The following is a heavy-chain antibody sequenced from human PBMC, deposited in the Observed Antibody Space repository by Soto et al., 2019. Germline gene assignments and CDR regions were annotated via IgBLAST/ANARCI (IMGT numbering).Heavy chain of an antibody. CDR2: ISAYTGNT. Sequence: QVQLVQSGAEVTKPGASVKVSCKTSGYTFSNYGISWLRQAPGQGLEWMAWISAYTGNTDFAQRFQGRVTMATATSTSTAYMELTSLRCDDTSHYYCASDTPASGVATLDFWGQGSLVTVSS. V-gene: IGHV1-18*01. J-gene: IGHJ4*02. CDR3: ASDTPASGVATLDF. CDR1: GYTFSNYG. D-gene: IGHD5-12*01.